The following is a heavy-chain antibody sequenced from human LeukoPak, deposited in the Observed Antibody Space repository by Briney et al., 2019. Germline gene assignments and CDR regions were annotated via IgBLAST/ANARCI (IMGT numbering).Heavy chain of an antibody. CDR1: GGSISSGSYY. J-gene: IGHJ4*02. CDR2: IYTSGST. Sequence: SQTLSLTCTVSGGSISSGSYYWSWIRQPAGKGLEWIGRIYTSGSTNYNPSLKSRVTISVDTSKNQFSLKLSSVTAADTAVYYCARDIDSSGYYYYWGQGTLVTVSS. V-gene: IGHV4-61*02. D-gene: IGHD3-22*01. CDR3: ARDIDSSGYYYY.